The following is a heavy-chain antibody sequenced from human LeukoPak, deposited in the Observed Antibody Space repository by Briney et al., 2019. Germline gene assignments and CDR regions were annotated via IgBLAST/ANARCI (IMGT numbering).Heavy chain of an antibody. V-gene: IGHV4-59*01. D-gene: IGHD2-21*02. J-gene: IGHJ1*01. Sequence: SETLSLTCTVSGGSISSYYWSWIRQPPGKGLEWIGYIYYSGSTNYNPSLKSRVTISVDTSKNQFSLKLSSVTAADTAVYYCARVEWAYCGGDCYSKYFQHWGQGTLVTVSS. CDR1: GGSISSYY. CDR3: ARVEWAYCGGDCYSKYFQH. CDR2: IYYSGST.